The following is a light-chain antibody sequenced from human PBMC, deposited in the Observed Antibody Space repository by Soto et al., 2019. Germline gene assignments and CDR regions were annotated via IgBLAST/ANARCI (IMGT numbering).Light chain of an antibody. CDR2: EDN. J-gene: IGLJ2*01. CDR1: SGSIASNY. CDR3: QSYDSSTHEVV. Sequence: NFMLTQPHSVSESPGKTVTISCTRISGSIASNYVQWYQQRPGSAPPTVIYEDNQRPSGVPDRFSGSIDSSSNSASLTISGLKTEDEAEYYCQSYDSSTHEVVFGGGTKLTVL. V-gene: IGLV6-57*04.